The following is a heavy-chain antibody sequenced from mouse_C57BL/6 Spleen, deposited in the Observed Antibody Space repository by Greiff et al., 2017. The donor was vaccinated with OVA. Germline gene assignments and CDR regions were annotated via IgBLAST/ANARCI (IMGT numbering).Heavy chain of an antibody. CDR2: IDPSDSET. V-gene: IGHV1-52*01. CDR3: AREGDRDYFDY. D-gene: IGHD3-3*01. CDR1: GYTFTSYW. J-gene: IGHJ2*01. Sequence: VQLQQPGAELVRPGSSVKLSCKASGYTFTSYWMHWVKQRPIQGLEWIGNIDPSDSETHYNQKFKDKATLTVDKSSSTAYMQLSSLTSEDSAVDYCAREGDRDYFDYWGQGTTLTVSS.